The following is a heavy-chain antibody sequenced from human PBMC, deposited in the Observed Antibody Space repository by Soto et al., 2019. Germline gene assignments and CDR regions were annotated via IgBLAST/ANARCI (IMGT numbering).Heavy chain of an antibody. V-gene: IGHV1-8*01. CDR2: MNPYSGNT. CDR3: ARDPSGSYYEDAFDI. J-gene: IGHJ3*02. Sequence: ASVKVSCKASGYTFTSYDINWVRQATGQGLEWMGWMNPYSGNTSYAQKLQGRVTMTTDTSTSTAYMELSSLRSDDTAVYYCARDPSGSYYEDAFDIWGQGTMVTVSS. CDR1: GYTFTSYD. D-gene: IGHD1-26*01.